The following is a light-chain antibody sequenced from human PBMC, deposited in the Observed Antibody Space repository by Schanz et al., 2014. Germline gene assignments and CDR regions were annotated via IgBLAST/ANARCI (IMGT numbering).Light chain of an antibody. V-gene: IGLV2-14*01. J-gene: IGLJ2*01. CDR3: SSFTSSSTLGYVV. CDR2: DVS. CDR1: SSDVGGYNY. Sequence: QSVLTQPASVSASPGQSITISCTGTSSDVGGYNYVSWYQQYPGKAPKLIIYDVSNRPSGVSNRFSGSRSGNTASLTISGLQAEDEADYYCSSFTSSSTLGYVVFGGGTKLTVL.